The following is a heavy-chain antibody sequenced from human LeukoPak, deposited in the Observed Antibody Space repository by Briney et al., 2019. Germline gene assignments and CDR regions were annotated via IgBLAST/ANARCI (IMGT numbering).Heavy chain of an antibody. CDR1: GGSLSDHY. J-gene: IGHJ5*02. CDR3: ARGQWLDNP. Sequence: SETLSLTCTVYGGSLSDHYWSWIRQPPGMGLEWIGEINHSGETNYNPSLKSRVAMSVDTAKNQVSLELRSMTAADTATDYCARGQWLDNPWGQGTLVTVSS. CDR2: INHSGET. V-gene: IGHV4-34*01. D-gene: IGHD6-19*01.